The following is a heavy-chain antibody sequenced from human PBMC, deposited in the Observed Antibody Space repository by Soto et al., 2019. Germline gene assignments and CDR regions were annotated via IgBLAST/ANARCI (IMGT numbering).Heavy chain of an antibody. CDR3: AKDRDLVSVPVASFDF. CDR2: VSGSGGSI. D-gene: IGHD2-21*01. J-gene: IGHJ4*02. V-gene: IGHV3-23*01. CDR1: GFTFNSYT. Sequence: EVQLLNSGGGLVQPGGSLRLSCAASGFTFNSYTISWVRQTPGKGLEWVSAVSGSGGSIYYTESVKGRFTISRDNSKNTLYLQMNSLRVDDTAIYYCAKDRDLVSVPVASFDFWGQGTLVTVSS.